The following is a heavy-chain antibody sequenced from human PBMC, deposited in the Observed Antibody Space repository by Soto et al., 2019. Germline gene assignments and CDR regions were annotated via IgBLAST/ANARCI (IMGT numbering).Heavy chain of an antibody. J-gene: IGHJ6*02. V-gene: IGHV1-24*01. CDR1: GYTLTELS. D-gene: IGHD5-18*01. Sequence: ASVKVSCKVSGYTLTELSIHWVRQAPGEGLEWMGGFDLENGETIYAQRFQGRVTMTEESSADTPYMELSSLRSEDTAVYYCARDAEPAAYSNGYAYYSYSMDVWGQGTTVTVSS. CDR3: ARDAEPAAYSNGYAYYSYSMDV. CDR2: FDLENGET.